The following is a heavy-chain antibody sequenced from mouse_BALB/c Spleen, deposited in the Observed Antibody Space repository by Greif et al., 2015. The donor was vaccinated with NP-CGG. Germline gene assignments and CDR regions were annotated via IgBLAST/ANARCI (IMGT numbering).Heavy chain of an antibody. Sequence: EVKLVESGPSLVKPSQTLSLTCSVTGDSITSGYWNWIRKFPGNELEYMGYISYSGSTYYNPSLKSRISITRDTSKNQYYLQLNSVTTEDTATYYCARSPYGNYAMDYWGQGTSVTVSS. CDR2: ISYSGST. D-gene: IGHD2-1*01. J-gene: IGHJ4*01. CDR3: ARSPYGNYAMDY. CDR1: GDSITSGY. V-gene: IGHV3-8*02.